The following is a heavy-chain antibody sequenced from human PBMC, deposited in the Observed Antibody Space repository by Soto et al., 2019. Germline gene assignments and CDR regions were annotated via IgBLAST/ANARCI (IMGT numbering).Heavy chain of an antibody. CDR1: GFTFSSYA. D-gene: IGHD5-12*01. J-gene: IGHJ6*02. Sequence: LRLSCSASGFTFSSYAMHWVRQAPGKGLEYVSAISSNGGSTYYADSVKGRFTISRDNSKNTLYLQMSSLRAEDTAVYYCVKGWLQHKGNGDRAYYYYYGMDVWGQGTTVTVSS. V-gene: IGHV3-64D*06. CDR2: ISSNGGST. CDR3: VKGWLQHKGNGDRAYYYYYGMDV.